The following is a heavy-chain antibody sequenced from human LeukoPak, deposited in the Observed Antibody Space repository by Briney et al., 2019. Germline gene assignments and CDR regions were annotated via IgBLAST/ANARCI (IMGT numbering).Heavy chain of an antibody. Sequence: RGSLRLSCAASGFTFSSYWMHWVRQAPGKGLVWVSRINSDGSSTSYADSVKGRFTISRDNAKNTLYLQMNSLRAEDTAVYYCARVIAVAGLAYFDYWGQGTLVTVSS. CDR2: INSDGSST. CDR3: ARVIAVAGLAYFDY. J-gene: IGHJ4*02. D-gene: IGHD6-19*01. CDR1: GFTFSSYW. V-gene: IGHV3-74*01.